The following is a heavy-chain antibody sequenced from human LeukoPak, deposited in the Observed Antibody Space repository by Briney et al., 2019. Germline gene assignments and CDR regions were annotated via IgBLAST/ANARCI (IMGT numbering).Heavy chain of an antibody. D-gene: IGHD6-6*01. CDR1: GFTFSSYG. CDR3: AKCYWSTSSVSDY. V-gene: IGHV3-30*02. J-gene: IGHJ4*02. Sequence: GGSLRLSCAASGFTFSSYGLHWVRQAPGKGLEWVAFIRYDGTNKYYADSVKGRFTISRDNSKNTLFLQMNSLRAEDTAVYYCAKCYWSTSSVSDYWGQGTLVTVSS. CDR2: IRYDGTNK.